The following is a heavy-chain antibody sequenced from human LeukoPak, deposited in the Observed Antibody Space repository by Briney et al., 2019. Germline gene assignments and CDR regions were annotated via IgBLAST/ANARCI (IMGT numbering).Heavy chain of an antibody. Sequence: ASVKVSCKASGYTFTSYGISWVRQAPGQGLERMGWISAYNGNTNYAQKLQGRVTMTTDTSTSTAYMELRSLRSDDTAVYYCARVRGVIITDYYYYGMDVWGQGTTVTVSS. D-gene: IGHD3-10*01. CDR3: ARVRGVIITDYYYYGMDV. CDR1: GYTFTSYG. J-gene: IGHJ6*02. V-gene: IGHV1-18*01. CDR2: ISAYNGNT.